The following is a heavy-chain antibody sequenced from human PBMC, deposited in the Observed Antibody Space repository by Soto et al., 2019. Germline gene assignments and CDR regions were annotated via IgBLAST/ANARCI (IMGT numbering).Heavy chain of an antibody. V-gene: IGHV4-30-2*01. CDR1: GGSISSGGYS. CDR3: ARDFWFGGPRPLNYGMDV. D-gene: IGHD3-10*01. CDR2: IYHSGST. Sequence: PPETLFHTCAVSGGSISSGGYSWSWIRQPPGKGLEWIGYIYHSGSTYYNPSLKSRVTISVDTSKNQFSLKLSSVTAADTAVYYCARDFWFGGPRPLNYGMDVWGQGTTVTVSS. J-gene: IGHJ6*02.